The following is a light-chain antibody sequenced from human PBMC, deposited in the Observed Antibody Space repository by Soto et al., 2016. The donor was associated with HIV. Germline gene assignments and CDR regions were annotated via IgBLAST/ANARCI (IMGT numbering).Light chain of an antibody. Sequence: SSELTQDPAVSVALGQTVRITCQGDSLRKFYASWYQQKPGQAPVLVIFGKNNRPSGIPDRFSGSNSVNTASLTITGGQAEDEADYYCNSRDSRDNHNYVFGTGTKVTVL. CDR3: NSRDSRDNHNYV. J-gene: IGLJ1*01. CDR2: GKN. V-gene: IGLV3-19*01. CDR1: SLRKFY.